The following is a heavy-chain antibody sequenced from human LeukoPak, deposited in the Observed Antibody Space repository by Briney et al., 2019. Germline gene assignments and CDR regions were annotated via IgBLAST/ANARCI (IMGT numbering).Heavy chain of an antibody. J-gene: IGHJ4*02. D-gene: IGHD1-26*01. CDR2: INPDDSEI. Sequence: GESLKISCKASGYNFPKYWIGWVRQMPGRGLEWMGIINPDDSEIRYSPSFQGQVTISADKSISTAYLQWSSLKASDTAIYYCARALGGSYYSSGYYFDYWGQGTLVTVSS. CDR3: ARALGGSYYSSGYYFDY. CDR1: GYNFPKYW. V-gene: IGHV5-51*01.